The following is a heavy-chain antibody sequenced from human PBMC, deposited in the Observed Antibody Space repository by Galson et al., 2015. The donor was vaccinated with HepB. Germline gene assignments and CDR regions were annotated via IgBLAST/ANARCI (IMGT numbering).Heavy chain of an antibody. J-gene: IGHJ4*02. CDR3: ARVSGIAFFDY. D-gene: IGHD6-13*01. CDR1: GFTVSSNY. CDR2: IYSGGST. V-gene: IGHV3-53*01. Sequence: SLRLSCAASGFTVSSNYMSWVRQAPGKGLEWVPVIYSGGSTYYADSVKGRFTISRDNSKNTLYLQMNSLRAEDTAVYYCARVSGIAFFDYWGQGTLVTVSS.